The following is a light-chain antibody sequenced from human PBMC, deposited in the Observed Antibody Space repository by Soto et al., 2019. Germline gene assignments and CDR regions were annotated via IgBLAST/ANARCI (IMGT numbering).Light chain of an antibody. CDR2: GAS. V-gene: IGKV3D-15*01. J-gene: IGKJ1*01. CDR3: QQSGDSQWT. CDR1: QSVSSK. Sequence: EIVMTQSPATLSESPGERATLSCRASQSVSSKLAWYQQKPGQPPRLLIYGASSRATGIPDRFSGSGSGMDFTLTISSLAPEDFAVYYCQQSGDSQWTFGQGTKVDIK.